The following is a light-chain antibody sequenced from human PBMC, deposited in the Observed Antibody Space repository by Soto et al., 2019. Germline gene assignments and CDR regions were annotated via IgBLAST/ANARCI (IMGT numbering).Light chain of an antibody. Sequence: IVLTQSPGTLSVSPGERATLSCRASQSVTNSHLAWYQQRPGLPPRLLIYGASSRATGIPDRFSGSGSGTDFTLTITRLEPEDFAVYFCQQRSNWQVTFGQGTRLEIK. J-gene: IGKJ5*01. CDR1: QSVTNSH. V-gene: IGKV3D-20*02. CDR3: QQRSNWQVT. CDR2: GAS.